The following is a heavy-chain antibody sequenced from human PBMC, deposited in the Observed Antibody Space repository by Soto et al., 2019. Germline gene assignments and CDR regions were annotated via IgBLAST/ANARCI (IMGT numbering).Heavy chain of an antibody. Sequence: QVQLVQSGAEVKKPGSSVKVSCKASGGTFSSYAISWVRQAPGQGLEWMGGIIPIFGTANYAQKFQGRVTITADESTSTAYMELSSLRSEDTAVYYGARERFGTMIVVVTSGFDLWGRGTLVTVSS. J-gene: IGHJ2*01. D-gene: IGHD3-22*01. CDR3: ARERFGTMIVVVTSGFDL. V-gene: IGHV1-69*12. CDR1: GGTFSSYA. CDR2: IIPIFGTA.